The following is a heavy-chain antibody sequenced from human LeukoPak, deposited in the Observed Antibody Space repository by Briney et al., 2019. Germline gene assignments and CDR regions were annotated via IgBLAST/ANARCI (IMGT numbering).Heavy chain of an antibody. Sequence: GGSLRLSCAASGFTFISYGMQWVRQAPGKGLVWVSRINTDGSSTSYADSVKGRFTVSRDNAKNTLYLQVNSLRAEDTAVYFCTRESPREVTLDYWGQGTLVTVSS. J-gene: IGHJ4*01. CDR3: TRESPREVTLDY. D-gene: IGHD2-21*02. CDR2: INTDGSST. V-gene: IGHV3-74*01. CDR1: GFTFISYG.